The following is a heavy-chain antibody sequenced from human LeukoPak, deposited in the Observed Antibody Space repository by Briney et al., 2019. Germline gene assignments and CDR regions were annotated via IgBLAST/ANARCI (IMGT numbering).Heavy chain of an antibody. D-gene: IGHD4-17*01. J-gene: IGHJ4*02. CDR2: ISGSGSST. V-gene: IGHV3-23*01. CDR1: GFTFSSYA. Sequence: PGGSLRLSCAASGFTFSSYAMSWVRQAPGKGLQWVSAISGSGSSTYYADSVKGRFTISRDSSKTTLYLQMSSPRAEDTAVYYCAKDPYYYGEYGYWGQGTLVTVSS. CDR3: AKDPYYYGEYGY.